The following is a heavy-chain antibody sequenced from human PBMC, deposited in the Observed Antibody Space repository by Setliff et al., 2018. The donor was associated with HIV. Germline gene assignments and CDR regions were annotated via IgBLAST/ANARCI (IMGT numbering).Heavy chain of an antibody. V-gene: IGHV1-18*01. CDR3: ARGKTWLRFLDY. D-gene: IGHD5-12*01. CDR1: GYTFTDYG. J-gene: IGHJ4*02. CDR2: ISAYNGNT. Sequence: ASVKVSCKASGYTFTDYGISWVRQAPGQGLEWMGWISAYNGNTNYAQKFQGRVTMTRDTSTNTAYMEVRSLRPDDTAVYYCARGKTWLRFLDYWGQGTLVTVSS.